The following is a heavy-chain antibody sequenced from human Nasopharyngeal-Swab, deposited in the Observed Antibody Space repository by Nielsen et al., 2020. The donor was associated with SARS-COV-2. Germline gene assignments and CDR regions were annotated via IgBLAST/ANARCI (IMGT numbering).Heavy chain of an antibody. Sequence: LRLSCAASGFTFDDYAMHWVRQAPGKGLEWVSGISWNSGSIGYADSVKGRFTISRDNAKNSLYLQMNSLRAEDTALYYCAKDRKGVAGPYYYYGMDVWGQGTTVTVSS. CDR1: GFTFDDYA. CDR2: ISWNSGSI. CDR3: AKDRKGVAGPYYYYGMDV. D-gene: IGHD6-19*01. J-gene: IGHJ6*02. V-gene: IGHV3-9*01.